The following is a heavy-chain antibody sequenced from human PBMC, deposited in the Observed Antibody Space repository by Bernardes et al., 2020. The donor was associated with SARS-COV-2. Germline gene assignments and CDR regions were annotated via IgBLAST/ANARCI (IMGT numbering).Heavy chain of an antibody. J-gene: IGHJ4*02. CDR3: TRAGQWFIRIENDW. Sequence: SETLSLTCVVSGHSISTDYNWGWIRQPPGKGLEWIASIHHNGYTYYNPSLKNRVTILIDTSKNQFSLQLRSVTAADTAVYYCTRAGQWFIRIENDWWGQGTLVTVSS. V-gene: IGHV4-38-2*01. CDR2: IHHNGYT. D-gene: IGHD3-22*01. CDR1: GHSISTDYN.